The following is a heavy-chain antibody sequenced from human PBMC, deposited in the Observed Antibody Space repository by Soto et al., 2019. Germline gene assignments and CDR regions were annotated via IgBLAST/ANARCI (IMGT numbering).Heavy chain of an antibody. CDR2: IYPVDSDT. CDR1: GYSFTSYS. Sequence: GESLQISCKGSGYSFTSYSIGWVRQMPGKGLEWMGIIYPVDSDTRYSPSFQGQVTISADKSISTAYLHWSSLNASDTAMYYCARKRNYPADFYLWGRGTLVTVSS. J-gene: IGHJ2*01. V-gene: IGHV5-51*01. D-gene: IGHD1-7*01. CDR3: ARKRNYPADFYL.